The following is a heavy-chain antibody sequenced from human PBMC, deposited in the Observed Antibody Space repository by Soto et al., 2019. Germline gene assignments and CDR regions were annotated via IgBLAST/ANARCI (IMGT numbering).Heavy chain of an antibody. CDR1: GFPFRNFA. Sequence: PGGSLRLSCAASGFPFRNFAMAWGRQAPGKGLEWVSIISNSGSSTYHGDSVKGRFTTSRDNSKGTLSLHMRGVRIDDTAVYFCARADLLWDSFDLWGQGTLVTVSS. CDR2: ISNSGSST. D-gene: IGHD2-2*01. V-gene: IGHV3-23*05. CDR3: ARADLLWDSFDL. J-gene: IGHJ4*02.